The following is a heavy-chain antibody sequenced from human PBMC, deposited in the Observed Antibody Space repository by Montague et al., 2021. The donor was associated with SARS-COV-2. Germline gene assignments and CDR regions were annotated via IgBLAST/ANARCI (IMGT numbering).Heavy chain of an antibody. J-gene: IGHJ6*02. D-gene: IGHD5-24*01. CDR1: GGSISSGGYY. V-gene: IGHV4-31*03. Sequence: TLSLTCTVSGGSISSGGYYWSWIRQHPGKGLEWIGYIYYSGGTYYNPSLKSRVTISGDTSKNQFSLKLSSVTAADTAVYYCARVSVEMATMGVYYYYGMDVWGQGTTVTVSS. CDR2: IYYSGGT. CDR3: ARVSVEMATMGVYYYYGMDV.